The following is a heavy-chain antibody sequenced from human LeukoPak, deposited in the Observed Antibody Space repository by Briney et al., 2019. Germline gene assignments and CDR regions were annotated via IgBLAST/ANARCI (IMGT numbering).Heavy chain of an antibody. D-gene: IGHD3-22*01. CDR2: ISGSGGST. J-gene: IGHJ4*02. V-gene: IGHV3-23*01. CDR1: GFTVSSNY. CDR3: AKETYDSSGYYGY. Sequence: GGSLRLSCAASGFTVSSNYMSWVRQAPGKGLEWVSAISGSGGSTYYADSVKGRFTISRDNSKNTLYLQMNSLRAEDTAVYYCAKETYDSSGYYGYWGQGTLVTVSS.